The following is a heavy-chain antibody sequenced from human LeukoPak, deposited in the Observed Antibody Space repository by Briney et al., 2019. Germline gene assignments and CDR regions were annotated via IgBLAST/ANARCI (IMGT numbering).Heavy chain of an antibody. CDR1: GFTFSNYG. J-gene: IGHJ4*02. CDR2: ISYDGGDK. CDR3: ARVTGAYFDY. V-gene: IGHV3-30*03. Sequence: GRSLRLSCAASGFTFSNYGMHWVRQAPGKGLEWVALISYDGGDKYYADSVKGRFTISRDNSKNTLYLQMNSLRAEDTAVYYCARVTGAYFDYWGQGTLVTVSS. D-gene: IGHD1-14*01.